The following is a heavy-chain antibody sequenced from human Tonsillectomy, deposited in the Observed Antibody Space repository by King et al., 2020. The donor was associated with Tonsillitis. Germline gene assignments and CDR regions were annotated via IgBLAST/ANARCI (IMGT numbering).Heavy chain of an antibody. CDR2: RNQDGGER. Sequence: VQLVESGGGLVQPGGSLRLSCACAASELRFMEHFMTWVRRAPGKGLEWGADRNQDGGERNYVDAVKGRCTISSDNAKNSGYLQMNSLRADDTAVYYCARYCTPSTCSYRGLEDWGQGTLVTVSS. V-gene: IGHV3-7*01. J-gene: IGHJ4*02. CDR3: ARYCTPSTCSYRGLED. D-gene: IGHD2-8*01. CDR1: ELRFMEHF.